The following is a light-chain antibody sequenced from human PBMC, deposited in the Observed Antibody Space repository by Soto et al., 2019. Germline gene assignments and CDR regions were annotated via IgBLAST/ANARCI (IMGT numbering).Light chain of an antibody. Sequence: EIVLTPSPGTLSLSPGERVTLSCRASQTVSRHLAWYQQKPGQAPRLLIFGASTRATGIPDRFSGSGSGTDFTLTISFLQSEDFAVYYCQQYNSWPLITFGPGTRLEIK. CDR2: GAS. J-gene: IGKJ5*01. CDR1: QTVSRH. CDR3: QQYNSWPLIT. V-gene: IGKV3-15*01.